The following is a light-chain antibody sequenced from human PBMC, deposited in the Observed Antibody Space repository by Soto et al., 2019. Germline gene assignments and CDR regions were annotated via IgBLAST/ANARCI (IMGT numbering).Light chain of an antibody. Sequence: EIVLTQSPGTLSLSPWERATLSCRASQSVSSSYLAWYQQKPGQAPRLLIYGASSRATGIPDRFSGSGSGTDFTLTISRLEPEDFAVYYCQQYGSSSLWTFGQGTKVDIK. CDR1: QSVSSSY. CDR2: GAS. CDR3: QQYGSSSLWT. J-gene: IGKJ1*01. V-gene: IGKV3-20*01.